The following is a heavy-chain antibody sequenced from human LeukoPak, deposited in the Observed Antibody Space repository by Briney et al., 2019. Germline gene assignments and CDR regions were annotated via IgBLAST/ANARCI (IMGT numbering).Heavy chain of an antibody. D-gene: IGHD6-13*01. CDR1: GFTVSSNY. V-gene: IGHV3-53*01. J-gene: IGHJ4*02. CDR2: IYSDGST. Sequence: GGSLRLSCAASGFTVSSNYMSWVRQAPGKGLEWVSVIYSDGSTYYADSVKGRFTISRDNSKNTLYLQMDSLRAEDTAVYYCARDPSSSQFLWGQGTLVTVSS. CDR3: ARDPSSSQFL.